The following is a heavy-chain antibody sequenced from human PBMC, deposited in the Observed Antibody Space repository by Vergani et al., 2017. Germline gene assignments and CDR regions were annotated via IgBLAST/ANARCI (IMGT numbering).Heavy chain of an antibody. V-gene: IGHV5-51*01. J-gene: IGHJ3*01. Sequence: EKQLVQSGSETKKPGESLKISCQAFGYIFSNFWIGWVRQRPGRGLPWMGIIYPGDSDIKSNPTFRGQVIFSVDTSVNTAYLQWRSLQAADTATYFCASGGHGSENGGALQLWGQGTNITVSS. D-gene: IGHD3-16*01. CDR3: ASGGHGSENGGALQL. CDR2: IYPGDSDI. CDR1: GYIFSNFW.